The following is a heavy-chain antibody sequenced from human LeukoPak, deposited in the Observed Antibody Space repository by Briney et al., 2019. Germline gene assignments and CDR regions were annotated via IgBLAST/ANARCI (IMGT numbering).Heavy chain of an antibody. Sequence: PGGSLRLSCAPSGFTFCHHAMSWARHSLGERLEWVSVIIGDGSNTYYADSVKGRVTISRDNSNNMLYLQMNSLRGEDTAVYYCAKSMSTTEVDWFDPWGEGTLVTVSS. CDR3: AKSMSTTEVDWFDP. D-gene: IGHD5-12*01. CDR2: IIGDGSNT. CDR1: GFTFCHHA. J-gene: IGHJ5*02. V-gene: IGHV3-23*01.